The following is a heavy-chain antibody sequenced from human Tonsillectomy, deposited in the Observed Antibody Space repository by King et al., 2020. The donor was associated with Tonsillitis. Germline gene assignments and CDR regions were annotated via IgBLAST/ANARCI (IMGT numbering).Heavy chain of an antibody. D-gene: IGHD3-22*01. CDR1: GGSISSYY. CDR2: IYTTGST. CDR3: ARDLYYYDSSGYHNWFDP. J-gene: IGHJ5*02. Sequence: QLQESGPGLVKPSETLSLTCTVSGGSISSYYWSWIRQPAGKGLEWIGRIYTTGSTNYNPPHKSRVTMSVDTSKNQFSLKLSSVTAADTAVYYCARDLYYYDSSGYHNWFDPWGQGTLVTVSS. V-gene: IGHV4-4*07.